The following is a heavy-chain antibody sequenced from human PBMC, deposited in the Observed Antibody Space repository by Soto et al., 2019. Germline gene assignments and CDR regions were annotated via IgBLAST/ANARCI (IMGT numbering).Heavy chain of an antibody. Sequence: SETLSLTCAVYGGSFSGYYCSWIRQPPGKGLEWIGEINHSGSTNYNPSLKSRVTISVDTSKNQFSLRAEDTALYYCAKDGSYNFWSGYVDSWGQGTLVTVSS. J-gene: IGHJ4*02. D-gene: IGHD3-3*01. CDR1: GGSFSGYY. CDR3: AKDGSYNFWSGYVDS. CDR2: INHSGST. V-gene: IGHV4-34*01.